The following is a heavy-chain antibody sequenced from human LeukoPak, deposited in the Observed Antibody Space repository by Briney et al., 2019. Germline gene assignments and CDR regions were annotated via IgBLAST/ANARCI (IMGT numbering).Heavy chain of an antibody. Sequence: PGGSLRLSCAASGFTFSSYAMSWVRQAPGKGLEWVSAISGSGGSTYYADSVKGRFTISRDNARNSLYLQMNSLRAEDTAVYYCATPPSSGWYYWGQGTLVTVSS. V-gene: IGHV3-23*01. CDR1: GFTFSSYA. J-gene: IGHJ4*02. CDR3: ATPPSSGWYY. CDR2: ISGSGGST. D-gene: IGHD6-19*01.